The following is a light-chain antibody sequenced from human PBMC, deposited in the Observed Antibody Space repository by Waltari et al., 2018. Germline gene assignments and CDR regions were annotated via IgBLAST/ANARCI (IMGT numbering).Light chain of an antibody. CDR3: QHYLRLPAT. CDR1: QSVSTY. CDR2: HAS. J-gene: IGKJ1*01. V-gene: IGKV3-20*01. Sequence: SCRASQSVSTYLAWYQQKPGQAPRLLIYHASPRATGIPDRFSGSGSGTDFSLTISRLEPEDFAVYHCQHYLRLPATFGQGTKVEIK.